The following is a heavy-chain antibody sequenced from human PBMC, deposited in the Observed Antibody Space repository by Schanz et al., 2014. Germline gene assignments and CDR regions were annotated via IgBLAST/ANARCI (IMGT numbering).Heavy chain of an antibody. CDR1: GYTFTGYY. V-gene: IGHV1-18*04. J-gene: IGHJ4*02. CDR3: ARGGYSSGWYDRDIAHFDY. CDR2: ISAYNGNT. Sequence: QVQLVQSGAEMKKPGASVKVSCKASGYTFTGYYMHWVRQAPGQGLEWMGWISAYNGNTNYAQKLQGRVTMTTDTSTSTAYMELRSLRSDDTAVYYCARGGYSSGWYDRDIAHFDYWGQGTLVIVSS. D-gene: IGHD6-19*01.